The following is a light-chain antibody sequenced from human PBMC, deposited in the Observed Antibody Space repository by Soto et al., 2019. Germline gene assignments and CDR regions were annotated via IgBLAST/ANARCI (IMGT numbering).Light chain of an antibody. Sequence: IQLTQSPSSLSASVGDRVTITCRVSQSISSWLAWYQQKPGKAPKLLIYDASSLESGVPSRFSGSGSGTEFTLTISSLQPDDFATYYCQQYNSYSTWTFGQGTKVDIK. CDR2: DAS. CDR3: QQYNSYSTWT. V-gene: IGKV1-5*01. CDR1: QSISSW. J-gene: IGKJ1*01.